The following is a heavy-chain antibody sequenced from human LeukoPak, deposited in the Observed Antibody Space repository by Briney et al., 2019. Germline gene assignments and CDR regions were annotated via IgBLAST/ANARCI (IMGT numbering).Heavy chain of an antibody. CDR2: TYFRSKWYN. V-gene: IGHV6-1*01. Sequence: SQTLSLTCAISGSSVSSSSAAWHWIRQSPSRGLEWLGRTYFRSKWYNEYAVSVKSRITINPVTSKNHFSLQLNSVTPEDTAEYYSARDMFGFYFDFWGLGALVTVSS. CDR3: ARDMFGFYFDF. J-gene: IGHJ4*02. D-gene: IGHD3-10*02. CDR1: GSSVSSSSAA.